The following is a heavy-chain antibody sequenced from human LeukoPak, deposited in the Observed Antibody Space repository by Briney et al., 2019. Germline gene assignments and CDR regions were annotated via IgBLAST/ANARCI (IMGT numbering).Heavy chain of an antibody. V-gene: IGHV4-59*13. CDR2: IYYSGST. J-gene: IGHJ2*01. D-gene: IGHD4-11*01. Sequence: SETLSLTCTVSGGSISTYYWSWIRQPPGKGLEWIGYIYYSGSTNYNPSLKSRVTISVDTSKNQFSLKLSSVTAADTAVYYCARVAYSNYVGYAYRYFDLWGRGTLVTVSS. CDR3: ARVAYSNYVGYAYRYFDL. CDR1: GGSISTYY.